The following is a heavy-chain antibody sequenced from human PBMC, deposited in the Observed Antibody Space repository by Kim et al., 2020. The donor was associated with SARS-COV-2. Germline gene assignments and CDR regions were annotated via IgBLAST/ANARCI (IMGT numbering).Heavy chain of an antibody. V-gene: IGHV3-23*01. CDR2: ISGSGGST. Sequence: GGSLRLSCAASGFTFSSYAMSWVRQAPGKGLEWVSAISGSGGSTYYADSVKGRFTISRDNSKNTLYLQMNSLRAEDTAVYYCAKDPAPYDSSGYYSGWGQGTLVTVSS. CDR3: AKDPAPYDSSGYYSG. J-gene: IGHJ4*02. CDR1: GFTFSSYA. D-gene: IGHD3-22*01.